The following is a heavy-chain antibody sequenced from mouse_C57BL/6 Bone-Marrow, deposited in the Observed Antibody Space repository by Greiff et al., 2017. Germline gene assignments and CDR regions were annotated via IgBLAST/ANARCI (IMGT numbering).Heavy chain of an antibody. J-gene: IGHJ4*01. V-gene: IGHV7-1*01. CDR3: ARERGGTYAMDY. D-gene: IGHD1-1*02. CDR1: GFTFSDFY. Sequence: EVMLVESGGGLVQSGRSLRLSCATSGFTFSDFYMEWVRQAPGKGLEWIAASRNKANDYTTEYSASVKGRFIVSRDTSQSILYLQMNALRAEDTAIDDCARERGGTYAMDYWGQGTSVTVSS. CDR2: SRNKANDYTT.